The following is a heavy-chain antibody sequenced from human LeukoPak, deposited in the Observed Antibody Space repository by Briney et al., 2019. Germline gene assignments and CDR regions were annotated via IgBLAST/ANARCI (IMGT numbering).Heavy chain of an antibody. Sequence: SETLSLTCAVYGGSFSGYYWSWNRQPPGKGLEWIGEINHSGSTNYNPSLKSRVTISVDTSKNQFSLKLSSVTAADTAVYYCARRNRMGMVRGGRVDYWGQGTLVTVSS. J-gene: IGHJ4*02. V-gene: IGHV4-34*01. CDR3: ARRNRMGMVRGGRVDY. CDR2: INHSGST. CDR1: GGSFSGYY. D-gene: IGHD3-10*01.